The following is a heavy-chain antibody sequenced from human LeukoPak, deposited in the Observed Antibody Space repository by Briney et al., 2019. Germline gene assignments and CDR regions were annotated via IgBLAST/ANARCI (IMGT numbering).Heavy chain of an antibody. V-gene: IGHV4-59*08. D-gene: IGHD2-21*02. CDR2: IYYSGST. CDR3: ARGLGDPNDY. CDR1: GGSISSYY. J-gene: IGHJ4*02. Sequence: TASETLSLTCAVSGGSISSYYWSWIRQPPGKGLEWIGYIYYSGSTNYNPSLKSRVTISVDTSKNQFSLKLSSVTAADTAVYYCARGLGDPNDYWGQRTLVTVSS.